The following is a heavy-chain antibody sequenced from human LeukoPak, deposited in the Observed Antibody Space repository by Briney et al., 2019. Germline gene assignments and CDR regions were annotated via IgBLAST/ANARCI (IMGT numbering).Heavy chain of an antibody. V-gene: IGHV3-30*01. CDR1: GFTFSSYA. CDR2: ISYDGSNK. J-gene: IGHJ4*02. Sequence: GGSLRLSCTASGFTFSSYAMHWVRQAPGKGLEWVAVISYDGSNKYYADSVKGRFTISRDNSKNTLYLQMNSLRAEDTALYYCARGPYQLLHNLIDYWGQGTLVTVSS. CDR3: ARGPYQLLHNLIDY. D-gene: IGHD2-2*01.